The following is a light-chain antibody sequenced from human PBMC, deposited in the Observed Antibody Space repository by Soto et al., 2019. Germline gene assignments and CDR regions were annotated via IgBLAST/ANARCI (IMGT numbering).Light chain of an antibody. Sequence: QSALTQPASVSGSPGQSITISCTGTSRDVGAYNYVSWYQQHPGKAPKLMVYDVTNRLSGVSDRFSGSKSGNTASLTISGLQAEDEADYFCRSHLHTSPYLFGTGTNATVL. CDR3: RSHLHTSPYL. J-gene: IGLJ1*01. CDR1: SRDVGAYNY. V-gene: IGLV2-14*01. CDR2: DVT.